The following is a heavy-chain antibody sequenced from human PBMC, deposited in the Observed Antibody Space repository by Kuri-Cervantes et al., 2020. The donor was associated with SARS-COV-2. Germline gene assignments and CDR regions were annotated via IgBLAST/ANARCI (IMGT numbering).Heavy chain of an antibody. V-gene: IGHV4-4*02. CDR3: ARVYYDSSGYYEVRYFDY. D-gene: IGHD3-22*01. Sequence: SCAVSGGSISSSNWWSWVRQPPGKGLEWIGEIYHSGSTNYNPSLKSRVTISVDKSKNQFSLKLSSVTAADTAVYYCARVYYDSSGYYEVRYFDYWGQGTLVTVSS. CDR2: IYHSGST. J-gene: IGHJ4*02. CDR1: GGSISSSNW.